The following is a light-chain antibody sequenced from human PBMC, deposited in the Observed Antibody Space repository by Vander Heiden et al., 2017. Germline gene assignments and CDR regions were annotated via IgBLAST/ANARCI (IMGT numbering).Light chain of an antibody. CDR3: LHTYTAPRT. J-gene: IGKJ1*01. V-gene: IGKV1-39*01. Sequence: IQMTHAPSSLYASVGDRVTITCRASQSISRYLNWYQHKPGKAPKLLIYGASSLQTGVPSRFSGSGSGTDFTLTIASLQPEDFATYYCLHTYTAPRTFGQGTKVEIK. CDR2: GAS. CDR1: QSISRY.